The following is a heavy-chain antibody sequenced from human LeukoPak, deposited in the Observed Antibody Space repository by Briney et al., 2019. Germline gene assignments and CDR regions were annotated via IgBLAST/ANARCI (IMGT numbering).Heavy chain of an antibody. J-gene: IGHJ4*02. CDR1: GFSFSDYY. D-gene: IGHD6-19*01. Sequence: GGSLRLSCAASGFSFSDYYMSWIRQAPGKGLEWISYISGSGSTIYHADSVKGRFTISRDNAKNSMYLQMNSLRAEDTAVYYCARGHSSGWYSFDYWGRGTLVTVSS. CDR3: ARGHSSGWYSFDY. CDR2: ISGSGSTI. V-gene: IGHV3-11*01.